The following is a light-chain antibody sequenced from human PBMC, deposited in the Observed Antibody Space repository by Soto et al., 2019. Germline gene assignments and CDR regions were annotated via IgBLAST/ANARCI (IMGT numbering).Light chain of an antibody. V-gene: IGLV2-14*03. CDR1: ISDIGDYNY. J-gene: IGLJ2*01. Sequence: QSALTQPASVSGSPGQSITISCTGTISDIGDYNYVSWYQQHPGKAPKLMSYDVSNRPSGVSNRFSGSKSGYTASLTISGLQPEDEAEYYCSSYRSSSPLVVFGGGTKVTVL. CDR3: SSYRSSSPLVV. CDR2: DVS.